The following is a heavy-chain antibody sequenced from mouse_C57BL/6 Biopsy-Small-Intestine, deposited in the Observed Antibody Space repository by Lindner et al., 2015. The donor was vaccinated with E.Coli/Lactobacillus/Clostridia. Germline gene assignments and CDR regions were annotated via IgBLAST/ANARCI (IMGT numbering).Heavy chain of an antibody. CDR2: IYPGDGDT. D-gene: IGHD2-3*01. J-gene: IGHJ2*01. CDR1: GYAFSSSW. CDR3: ARSGDGYYPYYFDY. V-gene: IGHV1-82*01. Sequence: VQLQESGPELVKPGASVKISCKASGYAFSSSWMNWVKQRPGKGLEWIGRIYPGDGDTNYNGKFKGKATLTADKSSSTAYTQLSSLTSEDSAVYFCARSGDGYYPYYFDYWGQGTTLTVSS.